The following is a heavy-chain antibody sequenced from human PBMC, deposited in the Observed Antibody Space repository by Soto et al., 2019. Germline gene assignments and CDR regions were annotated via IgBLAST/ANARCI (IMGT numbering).Heavy chain of an antibody. D-gene: IGHD2-2*01. CDR1: GFTFSSYG. V-gene: IGHV3-33*01. CDR3: ARPTSGYCSSTSSHNPSGYGMDV. Sequence: QVQLVECGGGVVQPGRSLRLSCAASGFTFSSYGMHWVRQAPGKGLEWVAVIWYDGSNKYYADSVKGRFTISRDNSKNTLYLQMNSLRAEDTAVYYCARPTSGYCSSTSSHNPSGYGMDVWGQGTTVTVSS. CDR2: IWYDGSNK. J-gene: IGHJ6*02.